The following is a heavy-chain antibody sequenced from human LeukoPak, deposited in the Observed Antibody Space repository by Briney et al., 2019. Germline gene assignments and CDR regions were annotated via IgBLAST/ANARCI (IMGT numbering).Heavy chain of an antibody. CDR3: AKYSGSYFHYFDC. V-gene: IGHV3-23*01. Sequence: GGSLRLSCAASGLTFSSYAMSWVRQAPGKGLEWVSTISGSGGSTYYADSVKGRFTISRDNSKNTLYLQMNSLRADDTAVYYCAKYSGSYFHYFDCWGQGTLVTVSS. CDR1: GLTFSSYA. J-gene: IGHJ4*02. CDR2: ISGSGGST. D-gene: IGHD1-26*01.